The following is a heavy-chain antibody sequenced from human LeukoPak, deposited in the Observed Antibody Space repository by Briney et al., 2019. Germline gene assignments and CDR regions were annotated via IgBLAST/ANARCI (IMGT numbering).Heavy chain of an antibody. CDR2: IWSDGTNK. J-gene: IGHJ3*02. CDR3: ASAAGAFDN. D-gene: IGHD6-13*01. V-gene: IGHV3-33*01. Sequence: GTSLRLSCAASGLTFSAYGMHWVRQAPGKGLEWVAVIWSDGTNKCYAESVRGRFTISRDNSKNTLYLQMNTLIIEDTAVYYRASAAGAFDNWGQGTMITVSS. CDR1: GLTFSAYG.